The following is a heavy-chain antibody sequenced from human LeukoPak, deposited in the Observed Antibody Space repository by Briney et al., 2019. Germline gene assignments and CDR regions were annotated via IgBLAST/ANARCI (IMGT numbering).Heavy chain of an antibody. Sequence: ASVKVSCKASGYTFTGYYMHWVRQAPGQGLEWMGWINPNSGGTNYAQKFQGRVTMTRDTSISTAYMELSSLRSEDTAVYYCARDSAKGEMATPKDYYYMDVWGKGTTVTISS. V-gene: IGHV1-2*02. J-gene: IGHJ6*03. D-gene: IGHD5-24*01. CDR2: INPNSGGT. CDR3: ARDSAKGEMATPKDYYYMDV. CDR1: GYTFTGYY.